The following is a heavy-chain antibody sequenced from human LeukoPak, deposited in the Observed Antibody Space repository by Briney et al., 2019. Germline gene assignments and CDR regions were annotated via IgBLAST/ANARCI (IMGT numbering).Heavy chain of an antibody. CDR2: IYSSGSS. CDR3: ARGGRSYDSHGKFDP. V-gene: IGHV4-4*07. Sequence: SETLSLTCTVSGGSISSHYWSWVRQPAGKGLEWIGRIYSSGSSNYNPSLKSRVTMSVDTSRKQLSLQVRSVTAADTAVYYCARGGRSYDSHGKFDPWGQGTLVTVPS. J-gene: IGHJ5*02. D-gene: IGHD5-18*01. CDR1: GGSISSHY.